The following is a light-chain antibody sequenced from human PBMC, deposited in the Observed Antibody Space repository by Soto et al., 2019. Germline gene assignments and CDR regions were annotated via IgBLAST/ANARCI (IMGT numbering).Light chain of an antibody. V-gene: IGKV3D-15*01. Sequence: ETVMTQSPATLSVSPGERATLSCRASQSVSSKLAWYQQKPGQAPRLLIYGASTRATGIPARFSGSGSRTEFSLSISSWHSDDFAVYYCQQYKNWRPLAFGQGTQVEIK. CDR3: QQYKNWRPLA. CDR2: GAS. CDR1: QSVSSK. J-gene: IGKJ1*01.